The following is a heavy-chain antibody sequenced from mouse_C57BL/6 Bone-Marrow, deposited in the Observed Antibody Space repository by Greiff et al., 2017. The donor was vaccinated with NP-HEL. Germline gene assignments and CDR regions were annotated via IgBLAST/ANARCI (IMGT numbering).Heavy chain of an antibody. Sequence: EVQLQQSGPELVKPGASVKISCKASGYSFTDYNMNWVKQSNGKSLEWIGVINPNYGTTSYNQKFKGKATLTVDQSSSTAYMQLNRLTSEDSAVYYCARSYYYGSRTGAWFAYWGQGTLVTVSA. V-gene: IGHV1-39*01. CDR1: GYSFTDYN. CDR3: ARSYYYGSRTGAWFAY. J-gene: IGHJ3*01. CDR2: INPNYGTT. D-gene: IGHD1-1*01.